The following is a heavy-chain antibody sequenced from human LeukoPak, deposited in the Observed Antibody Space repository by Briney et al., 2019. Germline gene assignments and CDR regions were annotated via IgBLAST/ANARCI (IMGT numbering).Heavy chain of an antibody. CDR3: ARDSGYNSSWYDY. J-gene: IGHJ4*02. CDR1: GYTFTDYF. Sequence: ASVKVSCKASGYTFTDYFMHWVRQAPGQGLEWMGWINPNSGGTNYAQKFQGRVTMTRDTSISTAYMELSRLRSDDTAMYYCARDSGYNSSWYDYWGQGTLVTVSS. D-gene: IGHD6-13*01. V-gene: IGHV1-2*02. CDR2: INPNSGGT.